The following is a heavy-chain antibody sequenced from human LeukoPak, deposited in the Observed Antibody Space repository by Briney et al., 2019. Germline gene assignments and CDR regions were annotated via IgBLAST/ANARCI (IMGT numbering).Heavy chain of an antibody. CDR2: INHSGST. CDR1: GGSFSGYY. D-gene: IGHD2-2*01. Sequence: SETLSLTCAVYGGSFSGYYWSWIRQPPGKGLEWIGEINHSGSTNYNPSLKSRVTISVDTSKNQFSLKLSSVTAADTAVYYCASHSGYCSSTSCRGFYYYYYMDVWGKGNTVTVSS. J-gene: IGHJ6*03. CDR3: ASHSGYCSSTSCRGFYYYYYMDV. V-gene: IGHV4-34*01.